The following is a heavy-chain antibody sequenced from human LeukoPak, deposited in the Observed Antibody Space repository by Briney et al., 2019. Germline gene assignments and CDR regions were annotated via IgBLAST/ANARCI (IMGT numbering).Heavy chain of an antibody. CDR2: IYYSGST. CDR3: ASARWDY. V-gene: IGHV4-39*07. Sequence: PSETLSLTCTVSGGSISSSSYYWGWIRQPPGKGLEWIGSIYYSGSTYYNPSLKSRVTISVDKSRNQFSLNLNSVTAADTAAYYCASARWDYWGQGTLVTVSS. CDR1: GGSISSSSYY. D-gene: IGHD5-24*01. J-gene: IGHJ4*02.